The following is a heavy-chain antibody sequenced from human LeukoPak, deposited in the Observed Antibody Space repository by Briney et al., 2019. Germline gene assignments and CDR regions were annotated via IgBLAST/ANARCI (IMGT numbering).Heavy chain of an antibody. CDR3: ARDPSSSRQLDP. J-gene: IGHJ5*02. D-gene: IGHD6-13*01. V-gene: IGHV1-2*02. CDR1: VYTFTGYY. CDR2: INPNSGGT. Sequence: GASVKVSCKASVYTFTGYYIHWVRQAPGQGLEWMGWINPNSGGTNYAQKFQGRVTMTRDTSISTAYMELSRLRSDDTAVYYCARDPSSSRQLDPWGQGTLVAVSS.